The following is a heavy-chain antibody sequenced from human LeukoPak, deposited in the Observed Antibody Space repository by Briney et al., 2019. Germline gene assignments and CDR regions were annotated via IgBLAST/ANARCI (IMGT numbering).Heavy chain of an antibody. J-gene: IGHJ4*02. CDR1: GGTFSNYA. D-gene: IGHD3-22*01. CDR3: ARGWDYDSGGRPTAYVY. Sequence: SVKVSCKASGGTFSNYAINWVRQAPGPGLEWMGGIIPIFGTANYAQKFQGRVTITADESTSTVYMELNSLKSEDTDVYYCARGWDYDSGGRPTAYVYWGQGTLVTVSS. V-gene: IGHV1-69*01. CDR2: IIPIFGTA.